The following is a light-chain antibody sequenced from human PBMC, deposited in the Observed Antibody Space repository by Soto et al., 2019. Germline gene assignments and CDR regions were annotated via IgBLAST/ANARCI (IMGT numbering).Light chain of an antibody. Sequence: QSALTQPASVSGSPGQSITISCTGTSTDIGTYYYVSWYQQRPGKAPKLIIYEVTHRPSGVSHRFSGSKSAFTASLTISGLQAEDEAHYYCSSYTTSYFYVFGPGTKVTVL. CDR1: STDIGTYYY. J-gene: IGLJ1*01. CDR2: EVT. V-gene: IGLV2-14*01. CDR3: SSYTTSYFYV.